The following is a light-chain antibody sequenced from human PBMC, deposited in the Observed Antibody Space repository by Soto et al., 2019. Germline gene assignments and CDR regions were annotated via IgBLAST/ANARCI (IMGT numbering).Light chain of an antibody. CDR3: QQYYSIPRT. V-gene: IGKV4-1*01. CDR2: WAS. CDR1: YSLFYSSNNKNY. J-gene: IGKJ1*01. Sequence: DIVMTQSPDSLAVSLGETATINCKSSYSLFYSSNNKNYLAWYQQKPGQPPKLLFYWASTRESGVPDRFSARGSGTDFTLTISSLQAEDVAVYYCQQYYSIPRTFGQGTKV.